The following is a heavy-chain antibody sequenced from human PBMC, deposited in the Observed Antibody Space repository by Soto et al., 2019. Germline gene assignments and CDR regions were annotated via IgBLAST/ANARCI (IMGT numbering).Heavy chain of an antibody. CDR3: ARDRIDTHMVYTFDY. Sequence: PGGSLRLSCAASGFTFNTYSMNWVRQAPGKGLEWVSPISSSTNYIFYANSVKGRFTVSRDNAKNSLFLQMNSLRAEDTAVYYCARDRIDTHMVYTFDYWGQGALVTVSS. CDR2: ISSSTNYI. D-gene: IGHD5-18*01. CDR1: GFTFNTYS. V-gene: IGHV3-21*01. J-gene: IGHJ4*02.